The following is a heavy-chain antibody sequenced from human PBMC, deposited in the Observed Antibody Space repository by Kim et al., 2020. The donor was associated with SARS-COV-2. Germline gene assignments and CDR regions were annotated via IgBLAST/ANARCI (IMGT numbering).Heavy chain of an antibody. J-gene: IGHJ6*02. CDR2: INHSGST. D-gene: IGHD5-18*01. Sequence: SETLSLTCAVYGGSFSGYYWSWIRQPPGKGLEWIGEINHSGSTNYNPSLKSRVTISVDTSKNQFSLKLSSVTAADTAVYYCASQGDSYGYPYYYYYYGMDVWGQGPTVTVSS. CDR3: ASQGDSYGYPYYYYYYGMDV. CDR1: GGSFSGYY. V-gene: IGHV4-34*01.